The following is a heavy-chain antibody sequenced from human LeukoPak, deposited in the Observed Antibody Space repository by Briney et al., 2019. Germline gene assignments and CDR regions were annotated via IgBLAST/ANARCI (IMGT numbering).Heavy chain of an antibody. CDR1: GFTFSSYG. CDR2: ISYDGSNK. V-gene: IGHV3-30*18. J-gene: IGHJ4*02. CDR3: AKPYSSSWNFDY. Sequence: PGGSLRLSCAASGFTFSSYGMHWVRQAPGKGLEWVAVISYDGSNKYYADSVKGRFTISRDNSKNTLYLQMNSLRAEDTAVYYCAKPYSSSWNFDYWGQGTLVTVSS. D-gene: IGHD6-13*01.